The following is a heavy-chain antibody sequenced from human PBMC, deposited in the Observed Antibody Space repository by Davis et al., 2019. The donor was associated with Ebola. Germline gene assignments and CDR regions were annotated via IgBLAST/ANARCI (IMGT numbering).Heavy chain of an antibody. V-gene: IGHV4-34*01. Sequence: GSLRLSCAVYGGSFSGYYWSWIRQPPGKGLEWIGEINHSGSTNYNPSLKSRVTISVDTSKNQFSLKLSSVTAADTAVYYCARASGSTSYYYYYYGMDVWGQGTTVTVSS. CDR2: INHSGST. CDR3: ARASGSTSYYYYYYGMDV. CDR1: GGSFSGYY. D-gene: IGHD2-2*01. J-gene: IGHJ6*02.